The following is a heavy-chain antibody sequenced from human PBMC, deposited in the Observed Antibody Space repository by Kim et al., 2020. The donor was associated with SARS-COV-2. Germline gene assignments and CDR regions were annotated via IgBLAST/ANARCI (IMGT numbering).Heavy chain of an antibody. CDR3: ARGIEDLTEPSNDAFDI. Sequence: FQGRVTITADESTSTAYMELSSLRSEDTAVYYCARGIEDLTEPSNDAFDIWGQGTMVTVSS. V-gene: IGHV1-69*01. D-gene: IGHD2-15*01. J-gene: IGHJ3*02.